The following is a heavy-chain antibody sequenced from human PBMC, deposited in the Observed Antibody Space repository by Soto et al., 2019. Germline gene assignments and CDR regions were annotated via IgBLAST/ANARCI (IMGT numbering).Heavy chain of an antibody. CDR1: GFTFSSYA. Sequence: GSLRLSCAASGFTFSSYAMNWVRQAPGKGLEWVSAIRGSGGSTYYADSVKGRFTITRDNSKNTLYLQMNSLRAEDTAVYYCAKDSSWVVAALDYWGQGTLVTVSS. CDR3: AKDSSWVVAALDY. J-gene: IGHJ4*02. D-gene: IGHD2-15*01. V-gene: IGHV3-23*01. CDR2: IRGSGGST.